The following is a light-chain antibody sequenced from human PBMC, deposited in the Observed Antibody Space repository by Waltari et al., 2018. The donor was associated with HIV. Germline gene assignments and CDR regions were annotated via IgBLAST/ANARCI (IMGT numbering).Light chain of an antibody. Sequence: DIQMTQSPSTLSATVGDRVTIPCRASQSIGAWLAWYQQKPGKAPNLLIYKASALESGVPSRFSGSGSGTEFTLTISSLQPDDFATYYCQQYNSYSGTFGQGTKLEIK. J-gene: IGKJ2*01. V-gene: IGKV1-5*03. CDR2: KAS. CDR1: QSIGAW. CDR3: QQYNSYSGT.